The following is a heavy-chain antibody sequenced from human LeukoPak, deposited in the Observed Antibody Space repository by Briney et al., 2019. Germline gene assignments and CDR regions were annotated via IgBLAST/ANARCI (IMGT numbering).Heavy chain of an antibody. D-gene: IGHD4-17*01. CDR3: VRAGDYGDYVGWFDP. V-gene: IGHV4-4*07. CDR2: IHTSGST. J-gene: IGHJ5*02. Sequence: SETLSLTCTVSGVSISSYYWSWIRQPAGKGLEWIGRIHTSGSTNYNPSLKSRLTMSVDTSKNQFSLKLNSVTAADTAVYYCVRAGDYGDYVGWFDPWGQGTLVTVSS. CDR1: GVSISSYY.